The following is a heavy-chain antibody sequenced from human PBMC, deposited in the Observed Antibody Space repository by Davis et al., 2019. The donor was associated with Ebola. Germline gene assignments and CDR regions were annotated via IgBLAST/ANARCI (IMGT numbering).Heavy chain of an antibody. V-gene: IGHV3-11*04. CDR1: GFTFSDYY. CDR3: ARVDFWSAFDY. J-gene: IGHJ4*02. Sequence: GESLKISCAASGFTFSDYYMSWIRQAPGKGLEWVSYISSSGSTIYYADSVKGRFTISRDNAKNSLYLQMNSLRAEDTAVYYCARVDFWSAFDYWGQGTLVTVSS. D-gene: IGHD3-3*01. CDR2: ISSSGSTI.